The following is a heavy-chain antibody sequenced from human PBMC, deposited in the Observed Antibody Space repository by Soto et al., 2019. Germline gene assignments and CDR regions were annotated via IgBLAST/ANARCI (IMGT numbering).Heavy chain of an antibody. Sequence: QGQLVQSGAEVQKPGSSVTVSCKASGGTFSRYSISWVRLSPGQGLECMGGIIPIFGTANYAQKFQGRVTITADEYTSTAYMELSRRRSEVTAVYDCARDREGRHLVHYCYGMAVWGQGTTVTVYS. J-gene: IGHJ6*02. CDR3: ARDREGRHLVHYCYGMAV. CDR1: GGTFSRYS. CDR2: IIPIFGTA. V-gene: IGHV1-69*01. D-gene: IGHD6-6*01.